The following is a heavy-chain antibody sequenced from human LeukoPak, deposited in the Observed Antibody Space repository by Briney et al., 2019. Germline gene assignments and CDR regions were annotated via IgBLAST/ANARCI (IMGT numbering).Heavy chain of an antibody. J-gene: IGHJ4*02. CDR3: ARAGGEFSSGYYRY. Sequence: PSETLSLTCTVSGGSISSYYWSWIRQPPGKGLEWIGYIYYSGSTNYNPSLKSRVTISVDTSKNQFSLKLSSVTAADTAVYYCARAGGEFSSGYYRYWGQGTLVTVSS. CDR1: GGSISSYY. D-gene: IGHD3-22*01. CDR2: IYYSGST. V-gene: IGHV4-59*01.